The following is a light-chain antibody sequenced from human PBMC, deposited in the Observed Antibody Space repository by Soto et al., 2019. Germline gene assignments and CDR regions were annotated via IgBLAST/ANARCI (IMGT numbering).Light chain of an antibody. CDR2: RAS. CDR3: QHFRT. V-gene: IGKV3-20*01. J-gene: IGKJ1*01. Sequence: EIVLTQSPGTLSLSPGERATLSCRASQSITNSYFAWYRQKPGQAPSLLIFRASTRAAGIPDRFSGSGSGTDFTLTISRLEPEDFAVYYCQHFRTFGQGTKVDIK. CDR1: QSITNSY.